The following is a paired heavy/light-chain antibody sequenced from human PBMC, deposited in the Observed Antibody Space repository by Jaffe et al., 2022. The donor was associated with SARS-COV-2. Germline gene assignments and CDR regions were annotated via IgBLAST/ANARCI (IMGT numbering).Heavy chain of an antibody. CDR2: MYHSGST. CDR1: GYSISSGYY. D-gene: IGHD3-10*01. CDR3: ARSRGPLWFGASGDYFLMDV. Sequence: QVQLQESGPGLVKPSETLSLTCTVSGYSISSGYYWGWIRQPPGKGLEWIGTMYHSGSTYYNPSLKSRVTISLDTSKNQFSLMLTSVTAADTAVFYCARSRGPLWFGASGDYFLMDVWGKGTTVTVSS. J-gene: IGHJ6*03. V-gene: IGHV4-38-2*02.
Light chain of an antibody. CDR3: GTWDSSLTAGM. CDR2: EDN. V-gene: IGLV1-51*02. CDR1: SSNIANNY. Sequence: QSVLTQPPSVSAAPGQKVTISCSGSSSNIANNYVSWYQQLPGTAPKVLIYEDNKRPSGIPDRFSGSKSGTSATLGISGLQTGDEADYYCGTWDSSLTAGMFGGGTKLTVL. J-gene: IGLJ3*02.